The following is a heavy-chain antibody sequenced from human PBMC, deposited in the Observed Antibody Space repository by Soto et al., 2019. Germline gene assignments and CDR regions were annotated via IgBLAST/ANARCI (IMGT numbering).Heavy chain of an antibody. Sequence: SVKVSCKASGFTFSSSVIQWVRQARGQRLEWIGWIVVGSGNTNYAQKFQERVTIDRDMSTGTAYMELSSLRAEDTAVYYCAAPVAGTVGEDYWGQGTLVTVSS. V-gene: IGHV1-58*02. J-gene: IGHJ4*02. D-gene: IGHD6-19*01. CDR2: IVVGSGNT. CDR3: AAPVAGTVGEDY. CDR1: GFTFSSSV.